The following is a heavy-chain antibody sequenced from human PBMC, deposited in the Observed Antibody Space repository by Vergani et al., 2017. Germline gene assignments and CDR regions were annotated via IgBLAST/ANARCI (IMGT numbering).Heavy chain of an antibody. CDR3: ARVPDYDFWSGYYTYYYYYMDV. CDR1: GGSFSGYY. Sequence: QVQLQQWGAGLLKPSETLSLTCAVYGGSFSGYYWSWIRQPPGKGLEWIGEINHSGSTNYNPSLKSRVTISVDTSKNQFSLKLSSVTAADTAVYYCARVPDYDFWSGYYTYYYYYMDVCGKGTTVTVSS. V-gene: IGHV4-34*01. D-gene: IGHD3-3*01. CDR2: INHSGST. J-gene: IGHJ6*03.